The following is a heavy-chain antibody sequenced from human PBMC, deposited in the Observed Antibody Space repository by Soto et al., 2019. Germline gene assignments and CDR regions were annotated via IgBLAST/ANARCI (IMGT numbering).Heavy chain of an antibody. D-gene: IGHD1-1*01. J-gene: IGHJ4*02. CDR1: GFTFDDYN. Sequence: EVQLVESGGGLVQPGRSLRLSCVASGFTFDDYNMHWVRQTPGKGLEWVSGVSWNSDITGYADSVKGRFTISRDNAKNSLYLQMNSLRAEDTAMYYCAKDRHRGYGTLDYLGQGTLVTVSS. CDR3: AKDRHRGYGTLDY. CDR2: VSWNSDIT. V-gene: IGHV3-9*01.